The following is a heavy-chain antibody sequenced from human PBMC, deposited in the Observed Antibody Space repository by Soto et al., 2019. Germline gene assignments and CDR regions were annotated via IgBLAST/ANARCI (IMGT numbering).Heavy chain of an antibody. D-gene: IGHD4-17*01. CDR1: GFTFSDYY. V-gene: IGHV3-11*01. CDR3: AREKLHDYGDPHDAFDI. J-gene: IGHJ3*02. Sequence: PGGSLRLSCAASGFTFSDYYMSWIRQAPGKGLEWVSYISSSGSTIYYADSVKGRFTISRDNAKNSLYLQMNSLRAEDTAVYYCAREKLHDYGDPHDAFDIWGQGTMVTVSS. CDR2: ISSSGSTI.